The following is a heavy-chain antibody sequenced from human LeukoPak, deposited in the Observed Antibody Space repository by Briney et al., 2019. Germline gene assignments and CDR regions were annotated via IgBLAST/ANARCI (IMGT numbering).Heavy chain of an antibody. V-gene: IGHV3-23*01. D-gene: IGHD4-17*01. CDR3: AKDGYGDYAVNWLDP. CDR2: ISGSGGST. CDR1: GFTFSSYA. J-gene: IGHJ5*02. Sequence: GGSLRLSCAASGFTFSSYAMSWVRQAPGKGLEWVSAISGSGGSTYYADSVKGRFTISRDNSKNTLYLQMNSLRAEDTAVYYCAKDGYGDYAVNWLDPWGQGTLVTVSS.